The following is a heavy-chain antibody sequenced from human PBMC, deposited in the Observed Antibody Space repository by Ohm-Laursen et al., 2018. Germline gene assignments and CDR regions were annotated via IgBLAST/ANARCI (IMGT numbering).Heavy chain of an antibody. CDR2: IYYSGST. V-gene: IGHV4-59*08. CDR1: GGSISSYY. J-gene: IGHJ4*02. D-gene: IGHD6-13*01. CDR3: AGLPLVPEADFDY. Sequence: SDTLSLTCIVSGGSISSYYWSWIRQPPGKGLEWIGYIYYSGSTNYSPSFKSRVTISVDTSKNQFSLKLSSVTAADTAVYYCAGLPLVPEADFDYWGQGTLVTVSS.